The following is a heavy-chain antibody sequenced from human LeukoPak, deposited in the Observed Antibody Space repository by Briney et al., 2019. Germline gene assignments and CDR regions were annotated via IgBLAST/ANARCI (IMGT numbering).Heavy chain of an antibody. V-gene: IGHV3-30*18. CDR2: ISYDGSNT. Sequence: GGTLTLTCAVSVFSFSSYCLQWVRQAPGKGLEWVGVISYDGSNTYYPYSEKRRFTISRDNSKNTLYLQMNSLRVEDTAVYHCAKDLEPYTSGWYGDYWGQGTLVTVSS. J-gene: IGHJ4*02. CDR3: AKDLEPYTSGWYGDY. D-gene: IGHD6-19*01. CDR1: VFSFSSYC.